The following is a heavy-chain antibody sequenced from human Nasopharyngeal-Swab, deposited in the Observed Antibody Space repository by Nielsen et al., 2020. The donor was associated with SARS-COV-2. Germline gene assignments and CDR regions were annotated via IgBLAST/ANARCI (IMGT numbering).Heavy chain of an antibody. CDR2: IYTSGST. CDR1: GFTVSTNY. D-gene: IGHD1-26*01. Sequence: GGSLRLSCVVSGFTVSTNYMNWVRQTPGKGLEWVSVIYTSGSTQYADYVKGRFTISRDSAKNIVYLQMNSLRAEDTAVYYCARERSLFSGTYHGFDYWGQGTQVTVSS. J-gene: IGHJ4*02. V-gene: IGHV3-53*01. CDR3: ARERSLFSGTYHGFDY.